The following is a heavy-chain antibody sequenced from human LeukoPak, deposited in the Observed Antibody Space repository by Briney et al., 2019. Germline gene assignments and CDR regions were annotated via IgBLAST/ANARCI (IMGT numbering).Heavy chain of an antibody. Sequence: GGSPRLSCAASGFTFSSYSMNWVRQAPGKGLEWVSYISSSSTIYCADSVKGRFTISRDNAKNSLYLQMNSLRDEDTAVYYCARNYYDSYFDYWGQGTLVTVSS. CDR2: ISSSSTI. D-gene: IGHD3-22*01. CDR1: GFTFSSYS. CDR3: ARNYYDSYFDY. V-gene: IGHV3-48*02. J-gene: IGHJ4*02.